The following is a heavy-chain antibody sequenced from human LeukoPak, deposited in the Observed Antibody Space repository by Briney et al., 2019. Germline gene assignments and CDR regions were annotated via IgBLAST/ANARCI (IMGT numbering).Heavy chain of an antibody. D-gene: IGHD2-8*01. CDR1: GFTFRSYA. CDR3: ARALGYCTNGLCYGGSLPPNFDY. J-gene: IGHJ4*02. Sequence: GGSLRLSCAVSGFTFRSYAMKWVRQAPGKGLEWVSAITADGSSTHYTIPVKGRFIISRDTPKNTLYLQMNNLRAEDTAVYFCARALGYCTNGLCYGGSLPPNFDYWGQGTLVTVSS. CDR2: ITADGSST. V-gene: IGHV3-23*01.